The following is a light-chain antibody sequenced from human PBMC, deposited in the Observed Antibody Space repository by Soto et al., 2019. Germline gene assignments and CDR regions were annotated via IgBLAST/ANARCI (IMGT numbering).Light chain of an antibody. CDR1: STDVGGYNY. V-gene: IGLV2-14*03. Sequence: QSVLTQPASVSGSPGQSITISCTGTSTDVGGYNYVSWYQQHPGKAPKLMISDVSDRPSGVSNRFSGSKSGNTASLTISGLQAEDEADYYCSSYTSSTTFVFGTGTRSPS. CDR3: SSYTSSTTFV. J-gene: IGLJ1*01. CDR2: DVS.